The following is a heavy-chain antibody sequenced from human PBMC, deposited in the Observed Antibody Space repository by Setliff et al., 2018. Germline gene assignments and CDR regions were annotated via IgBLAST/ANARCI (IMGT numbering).Heavy chain of an antibody. CDR1: GFTFSSYA. J-gene: IGHJ3*02. CDR2: ISYDGSNK. Sequence: HPGGSLRLSCAASGFTFSSYAMHWVRQAPGKGLEWVAVISYDGSNKYYADSVKGRFTISRDNSKNTLYLQMNSLRAEDTAVYYCARGREEVWLRFSVDAFDIWGQGTMVTVSS. V-gene: IGHV3-30-3*01. CDR3: ARGREEVWLRFSVDAFDI. D-gene: IGHD5-12*01.